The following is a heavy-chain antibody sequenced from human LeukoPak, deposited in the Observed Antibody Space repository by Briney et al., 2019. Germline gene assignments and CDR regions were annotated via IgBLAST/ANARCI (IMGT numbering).Heavy chain of an antibody. J-gene: IGHJ4*02. CDR2: NIPIYATT. Sequence: SVKVSCKVSGYTLTELSMHWVRQAPGQGLEWMGGNIPIYATTDYAQKFQGRVTITADESTSTVYMELNSLRSEDTAVYYCARMEGYSYSDSWGQGTLVTVSS. D-gene: IGHD5-18*01. CDR3: ARMEGYSYSDS. V-gene: IGHV1-69*13. CDR1: GYTLTELS.